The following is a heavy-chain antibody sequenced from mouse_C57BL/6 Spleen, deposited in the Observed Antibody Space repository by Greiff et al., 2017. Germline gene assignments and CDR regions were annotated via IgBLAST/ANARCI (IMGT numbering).Heavy chain of an antibody. D-gene: IGHD1-1*01. Sequence: SGAELVRPGASVKMSCKASGYTFTSYNMHWVKQTPRQGLEWIGAIYPGNGDTSYNQKFKGKATLTVDKSSSTAYMQLSSLTSEDSAVYFCARRYGSSYDYAMDYWGQGTSVTVSS. V-gene: IGHV1-12*01. CDR3: ARRYGSSYDYAMDY. CDR1: GYTFTSYN. J-gene: IGHJ4*01. CDR2: IYPGNGDT.